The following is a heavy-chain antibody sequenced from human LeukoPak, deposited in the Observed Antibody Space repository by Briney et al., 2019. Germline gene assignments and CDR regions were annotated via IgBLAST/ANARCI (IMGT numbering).Heavy chain of an antibody. CDR3: ATADYDSSGGRFDY. Sequence: ASVKVSCKVSGYTLTELSMHWVRQAPGKGLEWMGGFDPEDGETIYAQKFQGRVTMTEDTSTGTAYMELSSLRSEDTAVYYCATADYDSSGGRFDYWGQGTLVTVSS. CDR2: FDPEDGET. CDR1: GYTLTELS. V-gene: IGHV1-24*01. D-gene: IGHD3-22*01. J-gene: IGHJ4*02.